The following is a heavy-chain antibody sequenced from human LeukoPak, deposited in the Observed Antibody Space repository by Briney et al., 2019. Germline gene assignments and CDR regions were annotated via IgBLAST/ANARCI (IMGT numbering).Heavy chain of an antibody. V-gene: IGHV4-34*01. J-gene: IGHJ3*02. CDR1: GGSISSYY. Sequence: SETLSLTCTVSGGSISSYYWSWIRQPPGKGLEWIGEINHSGSTYYNPSLKSRVTISVDTSKNQFSLKLSSVTAADTAVYYCARKSRTWGAFDIWGQGTMVTVSS. CDR3: ARKSRTWGAFDI. CDR2: INHSGST. D-gene: IGHD3-16*01.